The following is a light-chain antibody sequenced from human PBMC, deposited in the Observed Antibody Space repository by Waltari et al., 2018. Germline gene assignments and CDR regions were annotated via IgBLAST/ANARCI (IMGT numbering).Light chain of an antibody. CDR3: AAWDDSLSAVP. V-gene: IGLV1-47*01. CDR2: KNK. Sequence: QSVLTQPPSTSGTPGQRVTISCSGTNSTIGSNYVYWYQQVPGMAPKLLIYKNKQRPSGVPDRISGSKSGTSASLAISALRSEDEADYYCAAWDDSLSAVPFGGGTKVTVL. J-gene: IGLJ2*01. CDR1: NSTIGSNY.